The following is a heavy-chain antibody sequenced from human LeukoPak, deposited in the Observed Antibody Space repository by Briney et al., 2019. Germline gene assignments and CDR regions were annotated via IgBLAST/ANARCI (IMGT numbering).Heavy chain of an antibody. CDR1: GFTFSSYW. CDR2: IKQDGSEK. D-gene: IGHD6-13*01. V-gene: IGHV3-7*01. J-gene: IGHJ3*02. Sequence: PGGSLRLSCAASGFTFSSYWMSWVRQAPGKGLEWVANIKQDGSEKYYVDSVKGRFTISRDNAKNSLYLQMNSLRAEDTAVYYCARGQQQLRDAFDIWGQGTMVTVSS. CDR3: ARGQQQLRDAFDI.